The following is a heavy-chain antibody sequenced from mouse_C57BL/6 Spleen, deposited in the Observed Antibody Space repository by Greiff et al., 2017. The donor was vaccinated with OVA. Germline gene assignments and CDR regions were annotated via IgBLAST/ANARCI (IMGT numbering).Heavy chain of an antibody. J-gene: IGHJ2*01. CDR2: ISSGGDYI. CDR1: GFTFSSYA. CDR3: TRAFDYGGTYFDY. V-gene: IGHV5-9-1*02. D-gene: IGHD2-4*01. Sequence: EVKVVESGEGLVKPGGSLKLSCAASGFTFSSYAMSWVRQTPEKRLEWVAYISSGGDYIYYADTVKGRFTISRDNARNTLYLQMSSLKSEDTAMYYCTRAFDYGGTYFDYWGQGTTLTVSS.